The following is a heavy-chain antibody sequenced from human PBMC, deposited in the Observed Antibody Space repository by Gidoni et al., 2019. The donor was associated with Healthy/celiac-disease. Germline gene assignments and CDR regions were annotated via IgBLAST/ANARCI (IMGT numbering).Heavy chain of an antibody. Sequence: EVQLVESGGGLVKPGGSLRLSCAASGFTFSNAWMSWVRQAPGKGLEWVGRIKSKTDGGTTDYAAPVKGRFTISRDDSKNTLHLQMNSLKTEDTAVYYCTTRIAAAGTSLDYWGQGTLVTVSS. J-gene: IGHJ4*02. CDR2: IKSKTDGGTT. CDR3: TTRIAAAGTSLDY. D-gene: IGHD6-13*01. CDR1: GFTFSNAW. V-gene: IGHV3-15*01.